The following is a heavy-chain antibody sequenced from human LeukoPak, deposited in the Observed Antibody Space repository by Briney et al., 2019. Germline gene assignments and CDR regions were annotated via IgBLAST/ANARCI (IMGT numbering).Heavy chain of an antibody. CDR3: ARDLIAVRPGWFDP. CDR2: ISAYNGNT. Sequence: GASVKVSSKASGYTFTTYGISWVRLAPGQGLEWMGWISAYNGNTNYAQQFQGRVTMTTDTSMSTAYMELRSLRSDDTAVYYCARDLIAVRPGWFDPWGQGSLVTVSS. D-gene: IGHD6-6*01. V-gene: IGHV1-18*01. CDR1: GYTFTTYG. J-gene: IGHJ5*02.